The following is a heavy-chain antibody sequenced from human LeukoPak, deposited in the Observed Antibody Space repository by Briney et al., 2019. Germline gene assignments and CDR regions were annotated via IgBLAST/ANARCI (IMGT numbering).Heavy chain of an antibody. CDR2: INPNSGGT. J-gene: IGHJ6*04. CDR3: ARASITMVRGVIIRDYYGMDV. D-gene: IGHD3-10*01. V-gene: IGHV1-2*04. Sequence: ASVKVSCKASGYTFTGYYMHWVRQAPGQGLERMGWINPNSGGTNYAQKFQGWVTMTRDTSISTAYMELSRLRSDDTAVYYCARASITMVRGVIIRDYYGMDVWGKGTTVTVSS. CDR1: GYTFTGYY.